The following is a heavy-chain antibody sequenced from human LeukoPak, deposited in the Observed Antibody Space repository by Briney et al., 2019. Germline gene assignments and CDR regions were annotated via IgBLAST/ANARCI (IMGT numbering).Heavy chain of an antibody. CDR2: IKSKTDGGTT. CDR3: ARDLHGGNSFTSDWYFDL. D-gene: IGHD4-23*01. CDR1: GFTFSNAW. V-gene: IGHV3-15*01. Sequence: GGSLRLSCAASGFTFSNAWMSWIRQAPGKGLEWVGRIKSKTDGGTTDYAAPVKGRFTISRDDSKNTLYLQMNSPKTEDTAVYYCARDLHGGNSFTSDWYFDLWGRGTLVTVSS. J-gene: IGHJ2*01.